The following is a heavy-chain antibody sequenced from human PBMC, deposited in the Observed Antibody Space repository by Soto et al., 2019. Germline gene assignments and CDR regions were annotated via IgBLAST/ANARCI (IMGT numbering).Heavy chain of an antibody. V-gene: IGHV4-39*01. CDR2: IYYSGST. CDR3: ARQRTSVVTQAYFDV. D-gene: IGHD2-21*02. Sequence: PSETLSLTCTVTGDSISSRSYYWGWIRQPPGKGLEWIGSIYYSGSTYNNPSLRSRVSMSIDTSKDQFSLKLKYVTAADTALYFCARQRTSVVTQAYFDVWGPGYLVTVSS. CDR1: GDSISSRSYY. J-gene: IGHJ4*02.